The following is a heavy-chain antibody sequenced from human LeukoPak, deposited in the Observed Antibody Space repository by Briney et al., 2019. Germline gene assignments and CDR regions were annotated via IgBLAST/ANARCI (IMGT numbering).Heavy chain of an antibody. CDR2: IYYSGST. D-gene: IGHD3-9*01. CDR3: AREGEHYDFLTGYRTGPNAFDI. CDR1: GGSISSSSYY. J-gene: IGHJ3*02. Sequence: SETLSLTCAVSGGSISSSSYYWGWIRQPPGKGLEWIVSIYYSGSTYYNPFLKSRVTISVDTSKNQFSLKLTSVTAADTAVYYCAREGEHYDFLTGYRTGPNAFDIWGQGTMVTVSS. V-gene: IGHV4-39*02.